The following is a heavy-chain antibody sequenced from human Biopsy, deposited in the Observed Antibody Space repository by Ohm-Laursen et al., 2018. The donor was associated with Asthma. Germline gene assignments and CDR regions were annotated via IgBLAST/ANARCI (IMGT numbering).Heavy chain of an antibody. D-gene: IGHD7-27*01. CDR2: INPNGGAT. CDR3: ARVQKSPGDRWFDP. Sequence: SVTASCKASAYTFIGYHLHWVRQAPGEGLEWMGRINPNGGATIYAQKFQGRVTMTRDTSISTAYMELSRLTSDDTAVYYCARVQKSPGDRWFDPWGQGTLVTVSS. CDR1: AYTFIGYH. J-gene: IGHJ5*02. V-gene: IGHV1-2*06.